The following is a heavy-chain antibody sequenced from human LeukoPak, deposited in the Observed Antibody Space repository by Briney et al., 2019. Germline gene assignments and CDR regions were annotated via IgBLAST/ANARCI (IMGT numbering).Heavy chain of an antibody. J-gene: IGHJ4*02. V-gene: IGHV3-23*01. D-gene: IGHD2-15*01. CDR2: ISGSGSGGST. CDR3: ARDLGLLHYAD. Sequence: PGGTLRLSCAASGFTFSSYGMSWVRQAPGKGLEWVSTISGSGSGGSTYYADSVKGRFTISRDNSKNTLYLQMNSLRADDTAIYYCARDLGLLHYADWGQGTLVTVSS. CDR1: GFTFSSYG.